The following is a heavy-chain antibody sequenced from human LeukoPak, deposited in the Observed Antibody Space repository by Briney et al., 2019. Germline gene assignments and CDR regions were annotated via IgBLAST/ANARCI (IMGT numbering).Heavy chain of an antibody. CDR2: ISYDGSNK. CDR3: AKDGAVSGYFDN. CDR1: GFTFSNYG. D-gene: IGHD6-19*01. J-gene: IGHJ4*02. Sequence: GGSLRPSCAASGFTFSNYGLHWVRQAPGKGLEWVAIISYDGSNKYFADSVKGRFTISRDNSKNTLYLQMNSLRAEDTAVYYCAKDGAVSGYFDNWGQGTLVTVSS. V-gene: IGHV3-30*18.